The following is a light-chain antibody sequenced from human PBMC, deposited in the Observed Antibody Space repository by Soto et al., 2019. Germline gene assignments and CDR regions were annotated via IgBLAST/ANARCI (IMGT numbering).Light chain of an antibody. CDR1: SSDVGGYNF. J-gene: IGLJ2*01. CDR2: DVT. V-gene: IGLV2-8*01. Sequence: QSALTQPPSASGSPGQLVTISCTGTSSDVGGYNFVSWYQQHPGKAPKLMIYDVTERPSGVPDRFSGSKSGNTASLTVSGLQGEDEADYYCTSYAGSNIPVVFGGGTKLTVL. CDR3: TSYAGSNIPVV.